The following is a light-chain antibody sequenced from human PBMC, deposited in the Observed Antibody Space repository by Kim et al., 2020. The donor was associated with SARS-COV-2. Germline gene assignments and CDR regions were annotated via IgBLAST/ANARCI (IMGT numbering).Light chain of an antibody. J-gene: IGKJ4*01. Sequence: VSPGERVTLSGRASQSVSSNLAWYQQKPGQAPRLLIYGASTRATGIPARFSGSGSGTDFTLTISSLQSEDFAVYYCQQYNNWPPLTFGGGTKVEI. V-gene: IGKV3-15*01. CDR3: QQYNNWPPLT. CDR2: GAS. CDR1: QSVSSN.